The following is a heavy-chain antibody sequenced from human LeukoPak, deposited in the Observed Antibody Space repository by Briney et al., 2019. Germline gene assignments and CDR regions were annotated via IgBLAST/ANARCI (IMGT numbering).Heavy chain of an antibody. Sequence: PSETLSLTCTVSGGSISSYYWSWIWQPPGKGLEWIGYIYYSGSTNYNPSLKSRVTISVDTSKNQFSLKLSSVTAADTAVYYCARDRGIVTGYYLNWYFDLWGRGTLVTVSS. CDR1: GGSISSYY. CDR2: IYYSGST. J-gene: IGHJ2*01. CDR3: ARDRGIVTGYYLNWYFDL. V-gene: IGHV4-59*01. D-gene: IGHD3-9*01.